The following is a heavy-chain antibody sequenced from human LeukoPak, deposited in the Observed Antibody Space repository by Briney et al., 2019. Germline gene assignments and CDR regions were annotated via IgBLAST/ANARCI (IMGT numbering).Heavy chain of an antibody. CDR3: ARAPPPGATAFGVVDN. CDR2: INHSGST. CDR1: GESFSDYY. V-gene: IGHV4-34*01. D-gene: IGHD3-16*01. J-gene: IGHJ4*02. Sequence: SETLSLTCAVYGESFSDYYWSWIRQPPGKGLEWIGEINHSGSTNYNPSLKSRVTISVDTSKNQFFLKLNSVTAADTAVYYCARAPPPGATAFGVVDNWGQGTLVAVSS.